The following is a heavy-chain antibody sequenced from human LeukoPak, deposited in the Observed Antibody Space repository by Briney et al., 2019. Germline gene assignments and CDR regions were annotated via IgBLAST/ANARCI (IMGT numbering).Heavy chain of an antibody. V-gene: IGHV3-11*04. Sequence: GGSLRLSCAASGFTFSDYYMSWIRQAPGKGLEWVSYISSSGSTIYYADSVKGRFTISRDNAKNSLYLQMNSLRAEDTAVYYCARAPSGYSYGYYDYVWGSYRYFDHWGQGTLVTVSS. D-gene: IGHD3-16*02. J-gene: IGHJ4*02. CDR1: GFTFSDYY. CDR2: ISSSGSTI. CDR3: ARAPSGYSYGYYDYVWGSYRYFDH.